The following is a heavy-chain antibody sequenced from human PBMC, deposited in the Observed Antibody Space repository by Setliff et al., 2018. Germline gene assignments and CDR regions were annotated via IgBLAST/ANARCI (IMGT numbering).Heavy chain of an antibody. CDR1: GGAFRSYG. V-gene: IGHV1-69*05. CDR3: AREVVVVKSAINYYYYMDV. J-gene: IGHJ6*03. CDR2: IIPNFGTT. D-gene: IGHD2-2*01. Sequence: SVKVSCKSSGGAFRSYGISWVRQAPGQGLEWMGGIIPNFGTTSYAQKFQGRVTITTDESTNTAYMELSSLRSDDTAVFYCAREVVVVKSAINYYYYMDVWGKGTTVTVSS.